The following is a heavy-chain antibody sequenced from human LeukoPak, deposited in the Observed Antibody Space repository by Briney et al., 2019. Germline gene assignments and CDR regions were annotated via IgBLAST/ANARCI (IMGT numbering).Heavy chain of an antibody. CDR3: ARDMYCGGDCYDY. J-gene: IGHJ4*02. CDR2: IIPIFGTA. CDR1: GGTFSSYA. V-gene: IGHV1-69*05. Sequence: SVKVSCKASGGTFSSYAISWVRQAPGQGLEWMGGIIPIFGTANYAQKFQGRVTITTDESTSTAYMELSSLRSEDTAVYYCARDMYCGGDCYDYWGQGTLVTVSS. D-gene: IGHD2-21*01.